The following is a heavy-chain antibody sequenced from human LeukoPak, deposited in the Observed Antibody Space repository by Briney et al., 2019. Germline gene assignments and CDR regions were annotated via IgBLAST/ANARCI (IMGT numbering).Heavy chain of an antibody. V-gene: IGHV3-49*04. CDR1: GFTFGDYA. CDR3: TIAAAGTFTPQPYYSYYMDV. Sequence: GSLRLSCTVSGFTFGDYAMNWVRQAPGKGLEWVGFIRSKSYGGTTEYAASVKGRFSISRDDSKSIAYLHMNSLKTEDTAVYYCTIAAAGTFTPQPYYSYYMDVWGRGTTVIVSS. CDR2: IRSKSYGGTT. D-gene: IGHD6-13*01. J-gene: IGHJ6*03.